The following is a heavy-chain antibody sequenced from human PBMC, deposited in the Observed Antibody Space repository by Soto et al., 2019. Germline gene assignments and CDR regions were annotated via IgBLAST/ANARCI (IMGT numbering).Heavy chain of an antibody. J-gene: IGHJ4*02. CDR1: GFTFSSYA. Sequence: GGSLRLSCSASGFTFSSYAMHWVRQAPGKGLEYVSAISSNGGSTYYADSVKGRFTISRDNSKNTLYLQMSSLRAEDTAVYYCVKDSLFVSTYYDYVWGSFDRLENFDYWGQGTLVTVSS. CDR3: VKDSLFVSTYYDYVWGSFDRLENFDY. V-gene: IGHV3-64D*06. D-gene: IGHD3-16*01. CDR2: ISSNGGST.